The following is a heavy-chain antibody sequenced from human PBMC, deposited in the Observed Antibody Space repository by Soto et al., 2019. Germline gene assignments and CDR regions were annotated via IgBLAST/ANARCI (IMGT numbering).Heavy chain of an antibody. Sequence: WVRQAPGQGLEWMGGIIPIFGTANYAQKFQGRVTITADKSTSTAYMELSSLRSEDTAVYYCARSRPARYYDFWSGYAYYFDYWGQGTLVTVSS. CDR3: ARSRPARYYDFWSGYAYYFDY. D-gene: IGHD3-3*01. V-gene: IGHV1-69*06. J-gene: IGHJ4*02. CDR2: IIPIFGTA.